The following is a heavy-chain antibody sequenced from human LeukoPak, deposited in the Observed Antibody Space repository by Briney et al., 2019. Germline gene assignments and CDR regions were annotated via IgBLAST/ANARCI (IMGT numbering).Heavy chain of an antibody. CDR1: GFSFSNSG. CDR2: IGQDGTTK. J-gene: IGHJ3*01. D-gene: IGHD3-3*01. CDR3: VKDGEWTFDV. Sequence: GGPLRLSCAASGFSFSNSGMHWVRQAPGKGLEWVAFIGQDGTTKYNVDSVKGRFTIPGDNPKKMAYLQMNNLRAEDTAIYYCVKDGEWTFDVWGQGTMVTVS. V-gene: IGHV3-30*02.